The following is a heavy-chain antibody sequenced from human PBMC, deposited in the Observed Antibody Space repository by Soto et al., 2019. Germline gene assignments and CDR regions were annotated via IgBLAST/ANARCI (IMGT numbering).Heavy chain of an antibody. CDR1: GGSISSGGYS. CDR2: IYHSGST. CDR3: ARGRPGGYCSRGSCPQGRGWFDP. D-gene: IGHD2-15*01. Sequence: SETLSLTCGVSGGSISSGGYSWSWIRQPPGKGLEWIGYIYHSGSTYYNPSLKSRVTISVDRSKNQFSLKLSSVTAADTAVYYCARGRPGGYCSRGSCPQGRGWFDPWGQGTLVTVSS. V-gene: IGHV4-30-2*01. J-gene: IGHJ5*02.